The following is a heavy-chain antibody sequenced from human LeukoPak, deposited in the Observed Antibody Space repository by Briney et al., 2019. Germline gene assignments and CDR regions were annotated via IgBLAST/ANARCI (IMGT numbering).Heavy chain of an antibody. Sequence: ASVKVSCKASGYTFANYGITWVRQAPGQGLEWMGWITAYNGNTDSAQRFQGRVTMTTDTSTSTAYMELRSLRSDDTAVYYCARGVVAANFDYWGQGTLVTVSS. V-gene: IGHV1-18*01. CDR1: GYTFANYG. CDR3: ARGVVAANFDY. D-gene: IGHD2-2*01. CDR2: ITAYNGNT. J-gene: IGHJ4*02.